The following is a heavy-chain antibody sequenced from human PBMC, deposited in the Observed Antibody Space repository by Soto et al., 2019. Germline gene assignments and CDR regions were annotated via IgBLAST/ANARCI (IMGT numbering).Heavy chain of an antibody. CDR2: ISAYNGNT. D-gene: IGHD6-19*01. CDR3: AREIAVAGTWGWFDP. Sequence: QVQLVQSGAEVKKPGASVKVSCKASGYTFTSYGISWVRQAPGQGLEWMGWISAYNGNTNYAQKLQGRVTMTTDTCTSTAYMELRSLRSDDTAVYYCAREIAVAGTWGWFDPWGQGTLVTVSS. CDR1: GYTFTSYG. V-gene: IGHV1-18*01. J-gene: IGHJ5*02.